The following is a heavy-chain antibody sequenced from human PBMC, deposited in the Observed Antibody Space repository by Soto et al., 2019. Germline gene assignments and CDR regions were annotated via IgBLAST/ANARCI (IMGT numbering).Heavy chain of an antibody. CDR3: ARAGSNYHASSGPSPFDL. CDR2: IYHSGST. D-gene: IGHD3-22*01. J-gene: IGHJ4*02. CDR1: GYSISSGYY. Sequence: SETLPLTWAVSGYSISSGYYWGWIRQPPGKGLEWIGSIYHSGSTYYNPSLKSRVTISVDTSKNQFSLKLSSVTAADTAVYYCARAGSNYHASSGPSPFDLWGLGTMVTVS. V-gene: IGHV4-38-2*01.